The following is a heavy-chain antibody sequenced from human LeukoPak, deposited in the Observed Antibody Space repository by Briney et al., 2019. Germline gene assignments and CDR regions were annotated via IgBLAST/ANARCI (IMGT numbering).Heavy chain of an antibody. Sequence: PGGSLRLSCAASGFTFSSYAMSRVRQAPGKGLEWIGEIYHSGSTNYNPSLKSRVTISVDKSKNQFSLKLSSVTAADTAVYYCASHYGSGSFYSPFDYWGQGTLVTVPS. CDR3: ASHYGSGSFYSPFDY. CDR2: IYHSGST. J-gene: IGHJ4*02. V-gene: IGHV4-4*02. CDR1: GFTFSSYAM. D-gene: IGHD3-10*01.